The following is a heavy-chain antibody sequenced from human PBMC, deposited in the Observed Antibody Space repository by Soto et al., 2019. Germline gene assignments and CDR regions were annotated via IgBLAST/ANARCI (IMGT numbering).Heavy chain of an antibody. CDR2: IYHSGAT. V-gene: IGHV4-4*02. J-gene: IGHJ4*02. D-gene: IGHD3-3*01. Sequence: QVQLQESCPGLLKPSETLSLTCTVSGDSFTNTNWWSWVRQSPGQGLEWIGEIYHSGATNYNPSLKSRLTMSLDKSKSELALKLNSVTDADTAVYYCAKRSLRRLRFLETHWGQGTLVTVSS. CDR3: AKRSLRRLRFLETH. CDR1: GDSFTNTNW.